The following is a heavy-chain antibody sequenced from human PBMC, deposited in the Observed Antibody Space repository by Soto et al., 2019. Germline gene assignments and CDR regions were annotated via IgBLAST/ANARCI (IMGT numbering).Heavy chain of an antibody. CDR3: PRTGGLYQRLGWVDP. V-gene: IGHV4-4*02. Sequence: RGKGLEWIGDIYHSGSTNYNPSLKSRVTISVDKSKTQFSLKLSSVTAADTAVYYCPRTGGLYQRLGWVDPCGQRTLVTVSS. D-gene: IGHD2-2*01. J-gene: IGHJ5*02. CDR2: IYHSGST.